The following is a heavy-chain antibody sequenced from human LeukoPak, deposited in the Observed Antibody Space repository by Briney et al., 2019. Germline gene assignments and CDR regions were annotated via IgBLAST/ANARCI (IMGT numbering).Heavy chain of an antibody. CDR2: FYYSGST. CDR3: ARGLMLRWFPTDY. D-gene: IGHD4-23*01. Sequence: SETLSLTCTVSGGSISSYYWSWIRQPPGKGLEWIGYFYYSGSTNYNPSLKSRVTISVDTSKNQFSLKLSSVTAADTAVYYCARGLMLRWFPTDYWGQGTLVTVSS. V-gene: IGHV4-59*01. CDR1: GGSISSYY. J-gene: IGHJ4*02.